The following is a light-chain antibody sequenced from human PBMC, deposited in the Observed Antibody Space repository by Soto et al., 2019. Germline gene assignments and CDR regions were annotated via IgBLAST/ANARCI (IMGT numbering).Light chain of an antibody. V-gene: IGKV3-15*01. CDR3: QQYNNWPSWT. CDR2: GAS. CDR1: QSVSTN. J-gene: IGKJ1*01. Sequence: EIVMTQSPVTLSVSPGERATLSCRASQSVSTNLAWYQQKPGQAPRLLIYGASTRATDIPARFSGSGSGTEFTLTISSLQSEDFAVYYCQQYNNWPSWTFGQGTKVDI.